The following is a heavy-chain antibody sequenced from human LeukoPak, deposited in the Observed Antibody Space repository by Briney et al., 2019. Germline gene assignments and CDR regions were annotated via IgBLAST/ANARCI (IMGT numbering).Heavy chain of an antibody. CDR3: AKGGACHYYGMDV. CDR2: ISGSGTST. CDR1: GFTFSSYG. J-gene: IGHJ6*02. Sequence: PGGSLRLSCAASGFTFSSYGMSWVRQAPGKGLEWVSAISGSGTSTYYADSVKGRFTISRDNSKNTLSLQMNSLRAEDTAVYYCAKGGACHYYGMDVWGQGTTVTVSS. D-gene: IGHD3-16*01. V-gene: IGHV3-23*01.